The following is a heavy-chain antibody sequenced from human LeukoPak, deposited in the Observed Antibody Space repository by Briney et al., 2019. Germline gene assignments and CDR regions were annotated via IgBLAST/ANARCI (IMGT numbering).Heavy chain of an antibody. D-gene: IGHD1-26*01. CDR2: MNPKSGNT. CDR3: AKGLSVDGEWELLSYYYYYMDV. CDR1: GYTFTSYD. J-gene: IGHJ6*03. Sequence: ASVKVSCKASGYTFTSYDINWVGQATAQGREGMGWMNPKSGNTGYEQKFQGRVTMTRNTSISTAYMELSSLRSEDTAVYYCAKGLSVDGEWELLSYYYYYMDVWGKGNTVTVSS. V-gene: IGHV1-8*01.